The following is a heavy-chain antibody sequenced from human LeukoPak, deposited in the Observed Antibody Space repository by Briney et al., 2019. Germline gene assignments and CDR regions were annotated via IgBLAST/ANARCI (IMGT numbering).Heavy chain of an antibody. J-gene: IGHJ4*02. CDR2: ISAYNGKT. CDR3: ARDRNPYYDGSGYGYC. D-gene: IGHD3-22*01. V-gene: IGHV1-18*01. Sequence: GASVKVSCKASGYTFSSYGISWVRQAPGQGLEWMAWISAYNGKTNFARKFRGRVTMTTDTSTSIAYMELRSLRSDDTAIYYCARDRNPYYDGSGYGYCWGQGTLVTVSS. CDR1: GYTFSSYG.